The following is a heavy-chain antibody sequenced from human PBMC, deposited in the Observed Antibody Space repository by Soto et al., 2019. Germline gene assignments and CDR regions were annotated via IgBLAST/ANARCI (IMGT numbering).Heavy chain of an antibody. CDR2: TYYRSKSYN. CDR1: GDGVSRSGAA. Sequence: RTLSPTCALSGDGVSRSGAAWDWIRQSPSRGVERVGRTYYRSKSYNDYAVSVKSRITINPDTSKNQFSLQLNSVTPEDTAVYYCARVPHWGSDDTFDIWGQGTMVTVSS. V-gene: IGHV6-1*01. D-gene: IGHD7-27*01. J-gene: IGHJ3*02. CDR3: ARVPHWGSDDTFDI.